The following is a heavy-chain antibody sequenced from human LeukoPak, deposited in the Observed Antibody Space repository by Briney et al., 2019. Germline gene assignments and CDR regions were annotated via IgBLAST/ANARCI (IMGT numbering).Heavy chain of an antibody. Sequence: GGSLRLSCAASGFTFGNYWMHWVRQAPGKGLVWVSRINGDVSSTSYADSVRGRFTISRDNAKNTLYLQMNSLRVEDTAIYYCARESADYYGSGIYSYYFDYWGQGTLVTVSS. J-gene: IGHJ4*02. D-gene: IGHD3-10*01. CDR2: INGDVSST. CDR1: GFTFGNYW. V-gene: IGHV3-74*01. CDR3: ARESADYYGSGIYSYYFDY.